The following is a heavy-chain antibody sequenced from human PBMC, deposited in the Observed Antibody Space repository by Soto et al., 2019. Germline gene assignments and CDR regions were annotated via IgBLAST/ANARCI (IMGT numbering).Heavy chain of an antibody. D-gene: IGHD6-19*01. CDR3: ARVDSEPAVAGTFYFDY. CDR2: IYYSGST. J-gene: IGHJ4*02. CDR1: GGSISSYY. V-gene: IGHV4-59*01. Sequence: SETLFLTCTVSGGSISSYYWSWIRQPPGKGLEWIGYIYYSGSTNYNPSLKSRVTISVDTSKNQFSLKLSSVTAADTAVYYCARVDSEPAVAGTFYFDYWGQGTLVTVSS.